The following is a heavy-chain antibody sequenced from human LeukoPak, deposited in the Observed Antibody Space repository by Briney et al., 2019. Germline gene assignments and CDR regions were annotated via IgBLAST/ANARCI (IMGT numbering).Heavy chain of an antibody. D-gene: IGHD3-10*01. CDR3: ARGLKYVGRGFDP. J-gene: IGHJ5*02. CDR1: GYTFTGYY. Sequence: GASVKVSCKASGYTFTGYYMHWVRQAPGQGLEWMGWINPNSGGTNYAQKFQGRVTITRNTSISTAYMELSSLRSEDTAVYYCARGLKYVGRGFDPWGQGTLVTVSS. V-gene: IGHV1-2*02. CDR2: INPNSGGT.